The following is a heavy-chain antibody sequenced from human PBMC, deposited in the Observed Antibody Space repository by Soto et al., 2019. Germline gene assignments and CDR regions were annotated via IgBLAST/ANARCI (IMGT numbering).Heavy chain of an antibody. D-gene: IGHD6-19*01. J-gene: IGHJ4*02. CDR1: GFTFSRYW. CDR2: ITDDGSGT. V-gene: IGHV3-74*01. CDR3: ARDQTVTGPTTFDY. Sequence: PGGSLRLSCASSGFTFSRYWMHWARQAPGKGLEFVSRITDDGSGTTYADSVKGRFTISRDNAKNTLYLQMNSLRVDDTAVYFCARDQTVTGPTTFDYCGQGTLVTVSS.